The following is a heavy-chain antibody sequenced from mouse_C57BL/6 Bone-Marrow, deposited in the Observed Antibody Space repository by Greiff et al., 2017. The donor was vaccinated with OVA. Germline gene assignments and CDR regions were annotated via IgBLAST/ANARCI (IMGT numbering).Heavy chain of an antibody. V-gene: IGHV3-6*01. CDR3: ARGLYDYDGFAY. CDR1: GYSITSGYY. D-gene: IGHD2-4*01. Sequence: DVKLVESGPGLVKPSQSLSLTCSVTGYSITSGYYWNWIRQFPGNKLEWMGYISYDGSNNYNPSLKNRISITRDTSKNQFFLKLNSVTTEDTATYYCARGLYDYDGFAYWGQGTLVTVSA. J-gene: IGHJ3*01. CDR2: ISYDGSN.